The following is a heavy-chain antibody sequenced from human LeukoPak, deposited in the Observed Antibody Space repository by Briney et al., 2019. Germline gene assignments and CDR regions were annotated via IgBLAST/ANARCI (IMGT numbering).Heavy chain of an antibody. J-gene: IGHJ6*03. V-gene: IGHV4-39*07. CDR1: GGSISSSSHY. CDR2: ISYSGST. D-gene: IGHD2-15*01. Sequence: SETLSLTCTVSGGSISSSSHYWGWIRQPPGKGLEWIGSISYSGSTYYNPSLKSRVTKSVDTSKNQFSLKLSSVTAADTAVYYCARGYCSGGSCYSYYYYNYMDVWGKGTTVTVSS. CDR3: ARGYCSGGSCYSYYYYNYMDV.